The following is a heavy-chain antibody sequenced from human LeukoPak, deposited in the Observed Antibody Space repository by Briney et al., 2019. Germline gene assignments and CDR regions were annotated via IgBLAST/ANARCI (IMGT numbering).Heavy chain of an antibody. J-gene: IGHJ3*02. CDR3: ARFYYYDSSGLNDAFDI. V-gene: IGHV3-21*01. CDR1: GFTFSSYA. CDR2: NSSSSSYI. D-gene: IGHD3-22*01. Sequence: GGSLRLSCAASGFTFSSYAMNWVRQAPGKGLEWVSSNSSSSSYIYYADSVKGRFTISRDNAKNSLYLQMNSLRAEDTAVYYCARFYYYDSSGLNDAFDIWGQGTKVTVSS.